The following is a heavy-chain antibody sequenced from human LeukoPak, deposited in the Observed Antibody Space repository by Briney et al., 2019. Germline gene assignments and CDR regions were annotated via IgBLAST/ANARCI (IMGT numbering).Heavy chain of an antibody. Sequence: GGSLRLSCAASGFTFSSYGMHWVRQAPGKGLEWVAVIWYDGSNKYYADSVKGRFTISRDNSKNTLYLQMNSLRAEDTAVYYCARSITMVRGAVGMYYYGMDVWGQGATVTVSS. J-gene: IGHJ6*02. CDR3: ARSITMVRGAVGMYYYGMDV. V-gene: IGHV3-33*01. CDR2: IWYDGSNK. D-gene: IGHD3-10*01. CDR1: GFTFSSYG.